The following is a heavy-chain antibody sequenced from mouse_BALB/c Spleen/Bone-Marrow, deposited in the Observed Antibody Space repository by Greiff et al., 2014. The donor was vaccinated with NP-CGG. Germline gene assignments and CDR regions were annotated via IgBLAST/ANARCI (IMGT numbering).Heavy chain of an antibody. V-gene: IGHV14-3*02. CDR2: IDPANGNT. Sequence: EVKLVESGAELVKPGASVKLSCTASGFNIKDTYMHWVKQRPEQGLEWIGRIDPANGNTKYDPKFQGEATITADTSSNTAYLQLSSLTSEDTAVYYCASYYYGSSSFAYWGQGTLVTVSA. CDR1: GFNIKDTY. CDR3: ASYYYGSSSFAY. D-gene: IGHD1-1*01. J-gene: IGHJ3*01.